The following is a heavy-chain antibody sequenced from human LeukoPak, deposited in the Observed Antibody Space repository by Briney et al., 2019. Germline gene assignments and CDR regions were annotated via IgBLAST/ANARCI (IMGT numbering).Heavy chain of an antibody. CDR2: SNPSGDST. CDR3: ARWTTTFLDY. CDR1: GYTFTNYC. D-gene: IGHD1-1*01. V-gene: IGHV1-46*01. J-gene: IGHJ4*02. Sequence: ASVKVSCKASGYTFTNYCIHWVRQAPGHGLEWMGISNPSGDSTNYAQKFQGRVTMTRDTSTSTVYMDLSSLRSEDTAVYYCARWTTTFLDYWGQGTLVTVSS.